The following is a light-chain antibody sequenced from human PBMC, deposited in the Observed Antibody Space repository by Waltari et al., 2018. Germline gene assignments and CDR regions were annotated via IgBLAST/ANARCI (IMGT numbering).Light chain of an antibody. CDR1: SGHSSNA. J-gene: IGLJ1*01. CDR2: VNSDGSH. Sequence: QLVLTQPPSASASLGASVKLTCTLTSGHSSNALAWHQQQPEKGPRYLMKVNSDGSHNKGGGTPDRFSGSSSGAERYLTISRLRSEDEADYYCQTWGTGILVFGTGTKVTVL. V-gene: IGLV4-69*01. CDR3: QTWGTGILV.